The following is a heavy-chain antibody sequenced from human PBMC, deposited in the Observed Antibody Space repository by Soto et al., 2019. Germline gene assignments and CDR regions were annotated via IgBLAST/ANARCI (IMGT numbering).Heavy chain of an antibody. CDR2: IYPGDSDT. J-gene: IGHJ4*02. CDR1: GYSFTSYW. V-gene: IGHV5-51*01. CDR3: ARHEGLDVLRYFDWSPYFDY. D-gene: IGHD3-9*01. Sequence: GESLKISCKGSGYSFTSYWIGWVRQMPGKGLEWMGIIYPGDSDTRYSPSFQGQVTISADKSISAAYLQWSSLKASDTAMYYCARHEGLDVLRYFDWSPYFDYWGQGTLVTVSS.